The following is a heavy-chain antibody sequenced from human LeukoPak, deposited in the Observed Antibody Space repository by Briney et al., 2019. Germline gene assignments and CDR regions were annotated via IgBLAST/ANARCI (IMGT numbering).Heavy chain of an antibody. V-gene: IGHV1-2*06. CDR1: GYTFTGYY. CDR3: ARSMVRGVSPFLAFDI. CDR2: INPNSGGT. J-gene: IGHJ3*02. D-gene: IGHD3-10*01. Sequence: EASVKVSCKASGYTFTGYYMHWVRQAPGQGLEWMGRINPNSGGTNYAQKFQGRVTMTRDTSISTAYMELSRLRSDDTAVYYCARSMVRGVSPFLAFDIWGQGTMVTVSS.